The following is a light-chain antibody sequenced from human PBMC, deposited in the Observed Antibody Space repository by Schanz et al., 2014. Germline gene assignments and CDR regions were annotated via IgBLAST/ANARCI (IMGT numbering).Light chain of an antibody. CDR2: DVS. Sequence: QSALTQPASVSGSPGQSITISCTGTSSDVGGYNYVTWYQQYPGKAPKVIIYDVSDRPSGVSNRFSGSKSGNTASLTISGLQPEDEADYYCCSYAGDTPHVALGGGTKLTVL. CDR1: SSDVGGYNY. CDR3: CSYAGDTPHVA. V-gene: IGLV2-14*03. J-gene: IGLJ2*01.